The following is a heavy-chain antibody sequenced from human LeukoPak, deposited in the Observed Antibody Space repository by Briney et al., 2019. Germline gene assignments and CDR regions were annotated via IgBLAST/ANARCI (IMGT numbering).Heavy chain of an antibody. CDR2: INPNSGGT. CDR1: GYTFTSYY. J-gene: IGHJ5*02. V-gene: IGHV1-2*02. Sequence: ASVKVSCKASGYTFTSYYMHWVRQAPGQGLEWMGWINPNSGGTNYAQKFQGRVTVTTDTSMSTAYMELSRLTSDDTAVYYCARAGGRSWFDPWGQGTLVTVSS. CDR3: ARAGGRSWFDP.